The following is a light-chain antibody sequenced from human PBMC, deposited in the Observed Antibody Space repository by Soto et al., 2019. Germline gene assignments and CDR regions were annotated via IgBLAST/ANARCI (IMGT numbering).Light chain of an antibody. CDR2: DVS. CDR1: SNDVGGYNY. CDR3: SSYTSSGTDV. Sequence: QLVLTQPASVSGSPGQSITISCTGTSNDVGGYNYVSWYQQHPGKAPKLMIYDVSNRPSGVSNRFSGSKSGNTASLTISGLQAEDEADYYCSSYTSSGTDVFGIGTKLTVL. V-gene: IGLV2-14*01. J-gene: IGLJ1*01.